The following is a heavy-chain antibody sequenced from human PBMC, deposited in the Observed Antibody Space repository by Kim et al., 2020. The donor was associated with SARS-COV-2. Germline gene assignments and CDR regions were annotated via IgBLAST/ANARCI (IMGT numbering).Heavy chain of an antibody. J-gene: IGHJ3*02. V-gene: IGHV6-1*01. CDR3: ARDTPGQKAFDI. Sequence: EYAVYVKSRKTIKPDQSKNQFSLQLYSVTLEDTAVYYCARDTPGQKAFDIWGQGTMVTVSS.